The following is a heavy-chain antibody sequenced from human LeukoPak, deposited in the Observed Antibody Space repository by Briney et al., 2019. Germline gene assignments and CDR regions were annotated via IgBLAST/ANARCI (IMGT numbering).Heavy chain of an antibody. J-gene: IGHJ3*02. V-gene: IGHV4-39*01. D-gene: IGHD2-2*01. Sequence: PSETLSLTCTVSGGSISSSSYYWGWIRQPPGKGLEWIGSIYYSGSTYYNPSLKSRVTISVDTSKNQFSLKLSSVTAADTAVYYCARQGYANDAFDIWGQGTMVTVSS. CDR3: ARQGYANDAFDI. CDR2: IYYSGST. CDR1: GGSISSSSYY.